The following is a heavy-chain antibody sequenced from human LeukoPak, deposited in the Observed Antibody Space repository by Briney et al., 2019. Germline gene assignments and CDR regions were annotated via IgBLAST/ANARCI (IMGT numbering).Heavy chain of an antibody. CDR2: ISGSGGST. D-gene: IGHD3-22*01. CDR1: XA. V-gene: IGHV3-23*01. CDR3: AKDAHYYYDSSGYRQIFDY. Sequence: XAMSWVXQAPGKGLEWVSAISGSGGSTYYADSVKGRFTISRDNSMNTLYLQMNSLRAEDTAVYYCAKDAHYYYDSSGYRQIFDYWGQGTLVTVSS. J-gene: IGHJ4*02.